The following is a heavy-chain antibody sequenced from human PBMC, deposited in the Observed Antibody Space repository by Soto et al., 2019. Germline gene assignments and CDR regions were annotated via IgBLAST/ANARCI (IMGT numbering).Heavy chain of an antibody. Sequence: QLQLQESGPGLVKPSETLSLTCTVSGSPLSSSSYYWGWIRQPPGKALEWIGSIYYTGSSYYNPSLKSRVTISVDTSKKQFSLKLSSVTATDTAVYYCARQGRVDYSGSYSPSAFDIWGQGAMVTVSS. D-gene: IGHD1-26*01. CDR3: ARQGRVDYSGSYSPSAFDI. CDR1: GSPLSSSSYY. V-gene: IGHV4-39*01. J-gene: IGHJ3*02. CDR2: IYYTGSS.